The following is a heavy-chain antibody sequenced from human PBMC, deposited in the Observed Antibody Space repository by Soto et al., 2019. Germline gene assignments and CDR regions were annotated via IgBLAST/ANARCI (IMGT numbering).Heavy chain of an antibody. J-gene: IGHJ4*02. D-gene: IGHD5-18*01. CDR1: GGTFSTYA. CDR3: ASGIQLWLRRINNGYSG. CDR2: LIPMFGTA. V-gene: IGHV1-69*12. Sequence: HVQLVKSGAEVKKPESSVKVSCKAPGGTFSTYASSGVRQAPGQGLEWMGGLIPMFGTANYAQRFQASVTITVDESTNTVCMELSSLRSEETAVYFCASGIQLWLRRINNGYSGGGQGTLVTVSS.